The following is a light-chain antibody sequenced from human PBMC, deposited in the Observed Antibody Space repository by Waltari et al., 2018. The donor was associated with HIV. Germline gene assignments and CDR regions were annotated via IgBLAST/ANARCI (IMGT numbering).Light chain of an antibody. CDR1: SSDVGSYNL. J-gene: IGLJ3*02. V-gene: IGLV2-23*02. CDR3: CSYAGSSIFWV. Sequence: QSALTQPASVSGSPGQSITISCTGTSSDVGSYNLVPWYQPHPGKAPKLMIDEVNKGPSGFSNRLSGTKACNTASRTIAGIQAEDEADYYCCSYAGSSIFWVFGGGTKLTVL. CDR2: EVN.